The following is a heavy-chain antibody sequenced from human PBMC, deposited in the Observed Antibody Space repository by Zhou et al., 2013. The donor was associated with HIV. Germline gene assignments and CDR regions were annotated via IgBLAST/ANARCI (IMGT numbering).Heavy chain of an antibody. CDR2: IIPIFGTA. CDR1: GGTFSSYD. CDR3: ARARKAARNYYYYYMDV. J-gene: IGHJ6*03. D-gene: IGHD6-6*01. V-gene: IGHV1-69*05. Sequence: QVQLVQSGAEVKKPGSSVKVSCKASGGTFSSYDISWVRQATGQGLEWMGGIIPIFGTANYAQKFQGRVTITTDESTSTAYMELSSLRSEDTAVYYCARARKAARNYYYYYMDVWGKGTTVTVSS.